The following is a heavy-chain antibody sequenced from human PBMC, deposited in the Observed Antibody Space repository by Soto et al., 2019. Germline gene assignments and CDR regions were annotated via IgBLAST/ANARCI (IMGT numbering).Heavy chain of an antibody. Sequence: GESLKISCKHSGFNFPTFWIAWVRQMPGKGLEWMGTIYPDDSDTRYSPSFQGQVTISADKSIQTAYLQWGSLKASDSALYYCLRGKYSSPRGGLDVWGQRTPVTVSS. J-gene: IGHJ6*02. V-gene: IGHV5-51*01. CDR2: IYPDDSDT. CDR1: GFNFPTFW. CDR3: LRGKYSSPRGGLDV. D-gene: IGHD4-4*01.